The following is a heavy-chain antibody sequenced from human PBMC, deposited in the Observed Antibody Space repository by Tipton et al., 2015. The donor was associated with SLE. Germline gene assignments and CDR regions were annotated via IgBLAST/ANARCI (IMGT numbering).Heavy chain of an antibody. J-gene: IGHJ5*02. CDR1: GGSISSGSNY. CDR3: ARELHS. Sequence: TLSLTCSVPGGSISSGSNYWTWIRQPAGKGLEWIGRIFTSGSTDYNPSLRSRVTISLDTSKNQFSLELRSVTAADTAVYYCARELHSWGQGILVTVSS. V-gene: IGHV4-61*02. CDR2: IFTSGST. D-gene: IGHD3-3*02.